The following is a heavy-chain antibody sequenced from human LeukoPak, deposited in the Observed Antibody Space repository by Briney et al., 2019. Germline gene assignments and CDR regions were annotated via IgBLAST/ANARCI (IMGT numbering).Heavy chain of an antibody. J-gene: IGHJ5*02. CDR2: IYYSGST. Sequence: PSETLSLTCTVSGGSISSYYWSWIRQPPGKGLEWIGYIYYSGSTNYNPSLKSRVTISVDTSKNQFSLKLSSVTAADTAVYYCARIDRAKSAFDPWGQGTLVTVSS. CDR3: ARIDRAKSAFDP. D-gene: IGHD3-22*01. V-gene: IGHV4-59*01. CDR1: GGSISSYY.